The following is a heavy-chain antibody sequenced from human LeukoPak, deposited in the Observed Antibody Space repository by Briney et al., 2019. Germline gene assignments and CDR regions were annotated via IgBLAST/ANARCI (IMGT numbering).Heavy chain of an antibody. CDR1: GYTFTSYY. CDR3: ARDPTAYSGSYSFDY. J-gene: IGHJ4*02. CDR2: INPSDGST. D-gene: IGHD1-26*01. V-gene: IGHV1-46*01. Sequence: ASVKVSCKASGYTFTSYYMHWVRQAPGQGLEWMGIINPSDGSTRYPKKFQGRVTMTRDTSTSTVYMELSSLRSEDTAVYYCARDPTAYSGSYSFDYWGQGTLVTVSS.